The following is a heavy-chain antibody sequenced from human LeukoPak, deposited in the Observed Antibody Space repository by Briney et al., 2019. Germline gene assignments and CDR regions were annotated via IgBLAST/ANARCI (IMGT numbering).Heavy chain of an antibody. CDR3: ARDNPTHDYGDYIDAFDI. D-gene: IGHD4-17*01. V-gene: IGHV1-18*01. CDR2: ISAYNGNT. J-gene: IGHJ3*02. Sequence: ASVKVSCKASGYTFTSYGISWVRQAPGQGLEWMGWISAYNGNTNYAQKLQGRVTMTTDTSTSTAYMELRSLRSDDTAVYYCARDNPTHDYGDYIDAFDIWGQGTMVTVSS. CDR1: GYTFTSYG.